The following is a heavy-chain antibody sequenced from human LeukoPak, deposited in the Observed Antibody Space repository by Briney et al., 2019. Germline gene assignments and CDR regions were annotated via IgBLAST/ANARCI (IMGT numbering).Heavy chain of an antibody. Sequence: GGSLRLSCAASGFTFTSFVMSWVRQAPGKGLEWVSGISGSGASTDYADSVKGRFTISRDNAKNSLYLQMNSLRAEDTAVYYCARSGGYSYGYYFDYWGQGTLVTVSS. CDR2: ISGSGAST. CDR3: ARSGGYSYGYYFDY. J-gene: IGHJ4*02. CDR1: GFTFTSFV. D-gene: IGHD5-18*01. V-gene: IGHV3-23*01.